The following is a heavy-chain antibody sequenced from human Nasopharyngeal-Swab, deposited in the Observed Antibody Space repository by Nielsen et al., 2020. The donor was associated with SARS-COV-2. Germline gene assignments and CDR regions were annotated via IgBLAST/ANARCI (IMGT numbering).Heavy chain of an antibody. Sequence: GESLKISCKGSGYSFTSYWIGWVRQMPGKGLEWMGIIYPGDSDTRYSPSFQGQVTISADKSISTAYLQWSSLKASHTAMYYCARQADFWSGYVMALDYWGQGTLVTVSS. V-gene: IGHV5-51*01. J-gene: IGHJ4*02. D-gene: IGHD3-3*01. CDR3: ARQADFWSGYVMALDY. CDR2: IYPGDSDT. CDR1: GYSFTSYW.